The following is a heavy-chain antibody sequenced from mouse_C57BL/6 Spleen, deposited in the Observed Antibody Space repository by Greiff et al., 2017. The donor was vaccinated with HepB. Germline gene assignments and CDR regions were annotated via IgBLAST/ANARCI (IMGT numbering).Heavy chain of an antibody. CDR1: GYTFTDYY. Sequence: VQLQQSGAELVRPGASVKLSCKASGYTFTDYYINWVKQRPGQGLEWIARIYPGSGNTYYNEKFKGKATLTAEKSSSTAYMQLSSLTSEDSAVYFCARWGGSSSYFDYWGQGTTLTVSS. D-gene: IGHD1-1*01. J-gene: IGHJ2*01. V-gene: IGHV1-76*01. CDR3: ARWGGSSSYFDY. CDR2: IYPGSGNT.